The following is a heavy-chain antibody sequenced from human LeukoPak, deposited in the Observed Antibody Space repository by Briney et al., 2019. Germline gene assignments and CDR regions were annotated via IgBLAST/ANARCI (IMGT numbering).Heavy chain of an antibody. D-gene: IGHD6-13*01. CDR2: IFYSGST. CDR1: GGSISTSNYY. J-gene: IGHJ5*02. CDR3: AKTYTGYRKNWFDP. V-gene: IGHV4-39*07. Sequence: SETLSLTCTVSGGSISTSNYYWGWIRQPPGKGLEWIGNIFYSGSTYYSPSLKSRVTISLDTSRNQFSLKLSSVTAADTAVYYCAKTYTGYRKNWFDPWGQGTLVTVSS.